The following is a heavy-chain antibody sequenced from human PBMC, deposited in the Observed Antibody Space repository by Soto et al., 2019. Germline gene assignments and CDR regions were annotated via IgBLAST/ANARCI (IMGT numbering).Heavy chain of an antibody. CDR3: ARESSYSPRNAMDV. D-gene: IGHD1-26*01. J-gene: IGHJ6*02. V-gene: IGHV1-46*01. CDR2: INPSGIDT. CDR1: GYTFTSYY. Sequence: QVQLVQSGASVENPGASVKISCKASGYTFTSYYIHWVRQAPGQGLEWMGVINPSGIDTIYATRFQGRVTMISDTSARLVYVGLNSLRSEDTAVYYCARESSYSPRNAMDVWGQGTTVTVSS.